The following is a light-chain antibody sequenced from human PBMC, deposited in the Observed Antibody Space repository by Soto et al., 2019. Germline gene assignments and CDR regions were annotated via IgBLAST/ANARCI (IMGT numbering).Light chain of an antibody. CDR3: QSSDNSLSGSWV. J-gene: IGLJ3*02. CDR1: SSNIGAGVY. Sequence: QSVLTQPPSVSGSPGQRITISCTGSSSNIGAGVYVHWYHQIAGTAPKLLIYGNSNRPSGVPDRFSGSKSGTSASLAINGLQAADEDHDYCQSSDNSLSGSWVFGAGTKLTVL. V-gene: IGLV1-40*01. CDR2: GNS.